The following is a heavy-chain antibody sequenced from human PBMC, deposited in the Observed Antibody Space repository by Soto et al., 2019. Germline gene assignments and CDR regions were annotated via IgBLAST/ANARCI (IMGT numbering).Heavy chain of an antibody. V-gene: IGHV3-49*03. D-gene: IGHD3-3*01. CDR1: GFTFGDYA. Sequence: GSLRLSCTASGFTFGDYAMSWFRQAPGKGLEWVGFIRSKAYGGTTEYAASVKGRFTISRDDSKSIAYLQMNSLKTEDTAVYYCTRDRWYYDFWSGYSAGYYGMDVWGQGTTVTVSS. J-gene: IGHJ6*02. CDR2: IRSKAYGGTT. CDR3: TRDRWYYDFWSGYSAGYYGMDV.